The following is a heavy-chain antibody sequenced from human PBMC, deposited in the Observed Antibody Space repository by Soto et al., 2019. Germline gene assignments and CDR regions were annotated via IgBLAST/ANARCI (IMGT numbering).Heavy chain of an antibody. CDR2: IYDTGISGYTPST. J-gene: IGHJ6*02. CDR3: ARDGGPNDILTGSYNMDV. Sequence: SETLSLTCTVSGGSITSSYWSWIRRPPGKGLEWIAYIYDTGISGYTPSTSYNPSLKSRVTMSVDMSKNQFSLKLSSMTAADTAVYYCARDGGPNDILTGSYNMDVWGQGTTVTVSS. D-gene: IGHD3-9*01. V-gene: IGHV4-59*12. CDR1: GGSITSSY.